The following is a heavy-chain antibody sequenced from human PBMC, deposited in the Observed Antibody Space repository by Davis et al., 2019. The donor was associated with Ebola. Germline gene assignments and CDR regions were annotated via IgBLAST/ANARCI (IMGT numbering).Heavy chain of an antibody. V-gene: IGHV4-59*01. CDR2: IYYSGST. CDR1: GGSISSYY. Sequence: PSETLSLTCTVSGGSISSYYWSWIRQPPGKGLEWIGYIYYSGSTNYNPSLKSRVTISVDTSKNQFSLKLSSVTAADTAVYYCASINWGRGGDYWGQGTLVTVSS. D-gene: IGHD3-16*01. J-gene: IGHJ4*02. CDR3: ASINWGRGGDY.